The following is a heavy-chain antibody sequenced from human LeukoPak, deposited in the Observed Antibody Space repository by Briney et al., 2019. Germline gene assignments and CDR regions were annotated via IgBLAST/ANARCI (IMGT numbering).Heavy chain of an antibody. V-gene: IGHV3-23*03. CDR1: GFTFSSYA. CDR3: ARDFVSGASGRYPAY. J-gene: IGHJ4*02. CDR2: IHSGGTT. D-gene: IGHD1-26*01. Sequence: GGSLRLSCAASGFTFSSYAMSWVRQAPGKGLEWVSVIHSGGTTYYADSVKGRFTISRDNSKNTLPLQMNSLRAEDTAVYYCARDFVSGASGRYPAYWGQGTLVTVSS.